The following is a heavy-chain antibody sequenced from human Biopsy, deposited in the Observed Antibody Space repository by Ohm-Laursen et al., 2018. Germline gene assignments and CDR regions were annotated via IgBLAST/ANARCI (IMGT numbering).Heavy chain of an antibody. CDR2: VNPVAEAT. D-gene: IGHD2-21*01. CDR1: GYNFGNYY. V-gene: IGHV1-46*01. Sequence: GASVKVSCKASGYNFGNYYINWVRKVPGQGLEWLGVVNPVAEATRYAQKFQDRITLTRDASTNTVYMDLTSLTSEDTAVYYCARESPLRLGVCGAIRCFKEVFGMDVWGQGTTVIVSS. CDR3: ARESPLRLGVCGAIRCFKEVFGMDV. J-gene: IGHJ6*02.